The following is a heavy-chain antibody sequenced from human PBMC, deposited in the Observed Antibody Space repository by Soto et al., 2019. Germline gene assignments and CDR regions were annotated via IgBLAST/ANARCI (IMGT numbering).Heavy chain of an antibody. CDR1: GFSLSTSGMC. Sequence: SGPTLVNPTQTLTLTCTFSGFSLSTSGMCVSWIRQPPGKALEWLARIDWDDDKYYGTSLKTRLTISKDTSKNQVVLTMTNMDPVDTATYYCARTSYSSSSLHYYYYMDVWGKGTTVTVSS. CDR3: ARTSYSSSSLHYYYYMDV. J-gene: IGHJ6*03. CDR2: IDWDDDK. D-gene: IGHD6-6*01. V-gene: IGHV2-70*11.